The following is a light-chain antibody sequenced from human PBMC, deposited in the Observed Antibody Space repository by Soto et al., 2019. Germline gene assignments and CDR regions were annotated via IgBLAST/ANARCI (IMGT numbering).Light chain of an antibody. CDR3: GSYTGSITYV. CDR2: EVT. Sequence: QSVLTQPASVSGSLGQSITISCTGTTSDVGGYNYVSWYQQHPGKAPILMIYEVTNRPSGVSNRFSGYKSGNTASLTISGLQVEDEAEYYCGSYTGSITYVFGTGTKVTVL. V-gene: IGLV2-14*01. J-gene: IGLJ1*01. CDR1: TSDVGGYNY.